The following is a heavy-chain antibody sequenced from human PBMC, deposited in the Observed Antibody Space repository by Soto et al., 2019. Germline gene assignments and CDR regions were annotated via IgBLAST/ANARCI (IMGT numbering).Heavy chain of an antibody. CDR2: INSDGSST. V-gene: IGHV3-74*01. D-gene: IGHD3-3*01. Sequence: PGGSLRLSCAASGFTFSSYWMHWVRQAPGKGLVWVSRINSDGSSTSYADSVKGRFTISRDNAKNSLYLQMNSLRAEDTAVYYCARQFCRWLLSCYYSYGMDVWGQGTMVTVSS. CDR1: GFTFSSYW. CDR3: ARQFCRWLLSCYYSYGMDV. J-gene: IGHJ6*02.